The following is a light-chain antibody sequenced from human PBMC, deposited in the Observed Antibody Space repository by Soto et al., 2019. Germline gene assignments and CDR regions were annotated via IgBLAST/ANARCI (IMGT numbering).Light chain of an antibody. Sequence: DIHMTQSPSSLSASVGDSVTITCRPSQNIDRYLHWYQHIPGKAPKLLIYGASNLQSGVPSRFTGSGSRTHFTLTINSRQPEDSATYYCQQTYSTPPTFGGGTKVE. J-gene: IGKJ4*01. CDR1: QNIDRY. CDR3: QQTYSTPPT. CDR2: GAS. V-gene: IGKV1-39*01.